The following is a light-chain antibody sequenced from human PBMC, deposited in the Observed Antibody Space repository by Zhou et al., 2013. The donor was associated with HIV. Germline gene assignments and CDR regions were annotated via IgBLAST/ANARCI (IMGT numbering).Light chain of an antibody. CDR3: QQRNSWPIT. Sequence: EFVLTQSPGTLSLSPGERATLSCRTSQSVTSNFLAWYQQKPGQAPRLLIFDASNRATGIPARFSGSGSGTDFTLTISRLEPEDFAVYYCQQRNSWPITFGQGTRLEIK. CDR1: QSVTSN. V-gene: IGKV3-11*01. CDR2: DAS. J-gene: IGKJ5*01.